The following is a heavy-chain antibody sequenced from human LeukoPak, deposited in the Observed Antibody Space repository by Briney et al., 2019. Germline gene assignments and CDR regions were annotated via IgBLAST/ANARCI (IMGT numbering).Heavy chain of an antibody. CDR2: ISVSSGTT. D-gene: IGHD6-25*01. V-gene: IGHV1-18*01. J-gene: IGHJ4*02. Sequence: APVKVSCKASGYTFSDYGVTWVRQAPGQGLEWIGWISVSSGTTTYAEDFQGRLTISTDSSTGTAYMEIRSLRPDDTAVYFCTRDVSRGYMDLWGQGSLVTVAS. CDR3: TRDVSRGYMDL. CDR1: GYTFSDYG.